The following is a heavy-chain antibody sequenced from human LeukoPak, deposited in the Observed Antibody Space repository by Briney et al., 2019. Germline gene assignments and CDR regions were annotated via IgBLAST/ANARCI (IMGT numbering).Heavy chain of an antibody. CDR3: ARATRKRGYSYGSDY. Sequence: ASVKVSCKASGYTFTGYYVHWVRQAPGQGLEWMGWISAYNGNTNYAQKLQGRVTMTTDTSTSTAYMELRSLRSDDTAVYYCARATRKRGYSYGSDYWGQGTLVTVSS. J-gene: IGHJ4*02. V-gene: IGHV1-18*04. CDR2: ISAYNGNT. CDR1: GYTFTGYY. D-gene: IGHD5-18*01.